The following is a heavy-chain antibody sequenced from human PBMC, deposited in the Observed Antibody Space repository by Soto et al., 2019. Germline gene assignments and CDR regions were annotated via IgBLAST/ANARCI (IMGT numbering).Heavy chain of an antibody. V-gene: IGHV3-11*01. CDR2: ISSSGSTI. CDR3: ARASVVPAAMSFGGLRSTYGMDV. D-gene: IGHD2-2*01. CDR1: GFTFSDYD. J-gene: IGHJ6*02. Sequence: GGSLRLSCAASGFTFSDYDMSWIRQAPGKGLEWVSYISSSGSTIYYADSVKGRFTISRDNAKNSLYLQMNSLRAEDTAVYYCARASVVPAAMSFGGLRSTYGMDVWGQGTTVTVSS.